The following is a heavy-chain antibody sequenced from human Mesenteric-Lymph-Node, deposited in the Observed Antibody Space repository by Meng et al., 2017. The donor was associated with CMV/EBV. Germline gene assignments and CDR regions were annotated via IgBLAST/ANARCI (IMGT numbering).Heavy chain of an antibody. V-gene: IGHV4-59*01. J-gene: IGHJ5*02. CDR3: ARGYTFGYSWFDP. Sequence: GSLRLSCTVSGDSISSFYWSWIRQSPGKGLEWIGYIYDSGSTNYNPSLQSRVTISVDTSKNQFSLKLSSVTAADTAVYYCARGYTFGYSWFDPWGQGTLVTVSS. D-gene: IGHD5-18*01. CDR2: IYDSGST. CDR1: GDSISSFY.